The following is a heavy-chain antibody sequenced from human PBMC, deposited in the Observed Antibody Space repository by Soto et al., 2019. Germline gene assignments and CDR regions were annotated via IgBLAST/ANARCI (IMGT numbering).Heavy chain of an antibody. Sequence: SETLSLTCTVSGGSISSYYWSWIRQPPGKGLKWIGYIYYSGSTNYNPSLKSRVTISVDTSKNQFSLKLSSVTAADTAVYYCARDRQLGYCSSTSCRPIHYFDYWGQGTLVTVSS. CDR2: IYYSGST. D-gene: IGHD2-2*01. J-gene: IGHJ4*02. CDR1: GGSISSYY. CDR3: ARDRQLGYCSSTSCRPIHYFDY. V-gene: IGHV4-59*01.